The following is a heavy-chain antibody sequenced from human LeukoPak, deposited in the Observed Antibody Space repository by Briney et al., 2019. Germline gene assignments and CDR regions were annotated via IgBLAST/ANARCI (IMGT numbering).Heavy chain of an antibody. CDR1: GLTLSRHW. J-gene: IGHJ6*02. CDR3: ARGHYDMDV. CDR2: INEDGNQK. V-gene: IGHV3-7*05. Sequence: GGSLRLSCAASGLTLSRHWMSWVRQAPGKGLEWVANINEDGNQKHHVDSVKGRFSISRDNAKNSLNLQMNSLRAEDTAVYYCARGHYDMDVWGQGTPVTVSS.